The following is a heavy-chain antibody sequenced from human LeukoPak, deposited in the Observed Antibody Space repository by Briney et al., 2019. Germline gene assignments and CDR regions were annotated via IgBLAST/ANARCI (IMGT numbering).Heavy chain of an antibody. V-gene: IGHV3-66*01. D-gene: IGHD3-22*01. Sequence: GGSLRLSCAASGFTVSSNYMSWVRQAPGKGLEWVSVIYSGGSTYYADSVKGRFTISRDNSKNTLYLQMNSLRAEDTAVYYCARDKVTYYYDSSGYYPIQYYFDYWGQGTLVTVSS. CDR2: IYSGGST. CDR1: GFTVSSNY. J-gene: IGHJ4*02. CDR3: ARDKVTYYYDSSGYYPIQYYFDY.